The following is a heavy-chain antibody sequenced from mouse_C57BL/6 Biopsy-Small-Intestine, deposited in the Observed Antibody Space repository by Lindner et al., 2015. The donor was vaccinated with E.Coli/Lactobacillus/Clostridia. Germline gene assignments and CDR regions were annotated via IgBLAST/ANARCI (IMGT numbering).Heavy chain of an antibody. CDR3: ARSEAPGRGYFDV. Sequence: VQLQESGPELVKPGASVTISCKASGYAFNSSWMNWVKQRPGKGLEWIGRLYPGDGDTTFNGKFKGKATLTADKSSNTAYMQLSSLTSEDSAVYFCARSEAPGRGYFDVWGTGTTVTVSS. CDR2: LYPGDGDT. V-gene: IGHV1-82*01. D-gene: IGHD3-3*01. CDR1: GYAFNSSW. J-gene: IGHJ1*03.